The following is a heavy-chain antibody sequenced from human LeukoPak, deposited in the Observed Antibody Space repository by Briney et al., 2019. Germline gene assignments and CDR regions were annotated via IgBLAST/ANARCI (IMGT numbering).Heavy chain of an antibody. D-gene: IGHD3-16*02. CDR3: ARGILSDYVWGSYRTGGAFDI. J-gene: IGHJ3*02. Sequence: ASVKVSCKASGYTFTSYDINWVRQATGQGLEWMGWMNPNSGNTGYAQKFQGRVTMTRNTSISTAYMELSSLRSEDTAVYYCARGILSDYVWGSYRTGGAFDIWGQGTMVTVSS. V-gene: IGHV1-8*01. CDR2: MNPNSGNT. CDR1: GYTFTSYD.